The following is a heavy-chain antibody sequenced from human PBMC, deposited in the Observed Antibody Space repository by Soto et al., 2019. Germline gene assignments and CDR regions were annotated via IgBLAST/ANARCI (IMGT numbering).Heavy chain of an antibody. V-gene: IGHV3-48*01. Sequence: EVQLVESGGCLVQPGGSLRLSCAASGFTFSSYSMNWVRQAPGKGLEWVSYISSSSSTIYYADSVKGRFTISRDNAKNSLYLHMNSLRAEDRVVYYCARELLSSQYYVFWSGYYRGGFDYWGQGTLVTVSS. J-gene: IGHJ4*02. CDR2: ISSSSSTI. D-gene: IGHD3-3*01. CDR3: ARELLSSQYYVFWSGYYRGGFDY. CDR1: GFTFSSYS.